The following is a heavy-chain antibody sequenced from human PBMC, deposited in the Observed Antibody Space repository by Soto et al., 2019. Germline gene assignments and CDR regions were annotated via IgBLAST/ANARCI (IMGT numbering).Heavy chain of an antibody. CDR3: ARDSHSSWLTYYYYYGMDV. Sequence: PGGSLRLSCAASGFTFSSYSINWVRQAPGKGLEWVSSISSSSSYIYYADSVKGRFTISRDNAKNSLYLQMNSLRDEDTAVYYCARDSHSSWLTYYYYYGMDVWGQGTTVTVSS. CDR1: GFTFSSYS. J-gene: IGHJ6*02. V-gene: IGHV3-21*01. CDR2: ISSSSSYI. D-gene: IGHD6-13*01.